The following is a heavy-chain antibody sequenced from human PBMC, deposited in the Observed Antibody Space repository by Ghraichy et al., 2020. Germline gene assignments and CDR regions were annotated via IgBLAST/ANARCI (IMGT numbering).Heavy chain of an antibody. V-gene: IGHV5-51*01. J-gene: IGHJ5*02. CDR3: ARRGSREWFDP. Sequence: GESLNISCKGSGYSFSNYWIAWVRQMPGRGLEWMGIIYPGDSDIRYSPSFQGQVIISADKSTNTAYLQWSNLKASDTAIYYCARRGSREWFDPWGQGTLVTVSS. CDR1: GYSFSNYW. CDR2: IYPGDSDI. D-gene: IGHD1-26*01.